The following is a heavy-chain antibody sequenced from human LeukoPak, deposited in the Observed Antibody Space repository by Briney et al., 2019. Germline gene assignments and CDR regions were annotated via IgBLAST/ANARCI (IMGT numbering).Heavy chain of an antibody. CDR1: RHLFRRQA. CDR2: ISLASDDI. J-gene: IGHJ3*02. V-gene: IGHV3-21*01. CDR3: ARGDTSLQRNDALDI. Sequence: SGVSLRLFCAACRHLFRRQAMLWARHARGRGLECVSSISLASDDIYNAASVRSLFIISRDNAKNLLSLQMNSLRAEDTALYYCARGDTSLQRNDALDIWGQGTMVSVSS. D-gene: IGHD2/OR15-2a*01.